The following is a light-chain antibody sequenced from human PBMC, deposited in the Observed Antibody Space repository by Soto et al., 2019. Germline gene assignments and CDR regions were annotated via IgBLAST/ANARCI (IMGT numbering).Light chain of an antibody. CDR2: DDS. CDR3: QVWDSSSDQYYV. CDR1: NIGSKS. V-gene: IGLV3-21*02. Sequence: SYDLTQPPAVSVAPGHTARITCGGNNIGSKSVHWYQQKPGQAPVLVVYDDSDRPSGIPERFSGSNSGNTATLTISRVEAGDEDDYYCQVWDSSSDQYYVFGTGTKVIVL. J-gene: IGLJ1*01.